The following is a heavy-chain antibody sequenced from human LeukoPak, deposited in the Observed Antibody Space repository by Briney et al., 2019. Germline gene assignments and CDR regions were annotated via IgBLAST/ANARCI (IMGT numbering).Heavy chain of an antibody. CDR1: AFTFSSYI. CDR3: ARDHESSAYPTSYY. V-gene: IGHV3-23*01. Sequence: WVSLRRSCVAYAFTFSSYIMAWDRHAQGQVREWVSPIKVSADATLYSESVTDRLTISTDTSKNTLYLQMNSLRRDDTALYFCARDHESSAYPTSYYSGEGSLVTPSS. CDR2: IKVSADAT. J-gene: IGHJ4*02. D-gene: IGHD3-22*01.